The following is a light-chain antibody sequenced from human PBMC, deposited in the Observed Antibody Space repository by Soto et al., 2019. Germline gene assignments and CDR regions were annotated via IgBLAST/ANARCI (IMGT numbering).Light chain of an antibody. CDR1: SSDVGAYNY. Sequence: GLTQPPSPSGSPGQSVTISCTGTSSDVGAYNYVSWYQQHPGKAPKVMIYEVSKRPSGVPDRFSGSKSGNTASLTVSGLQAEDEAEYYCSSYAGTNRVFGTGTKVTVL. V-gene: IGLV2-8*01. CDR2: EVS. J-gene: IGLJ1*01. CDR3: SSYAGTNRV.